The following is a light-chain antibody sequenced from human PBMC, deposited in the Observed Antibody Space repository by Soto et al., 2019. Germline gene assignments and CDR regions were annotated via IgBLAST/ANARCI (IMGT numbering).Light chain of an antibody. V-gene: IGLV2-14*03. CDR2: EVS. CDR1: SSDVGAYDY. J-gene: IGLJ1*01. Sequence: QSVLTQPASVSGSPGQSITISCTGTSSDVGAYDYVSWYQQHPDKAPKLMIYEVSNRSSGVSNRFSGSKSVNTATLTISGLQADDEAAYYCSSYTSSSTRVFGTGTKVTVL. CDR3: SSYTSSSTRV.